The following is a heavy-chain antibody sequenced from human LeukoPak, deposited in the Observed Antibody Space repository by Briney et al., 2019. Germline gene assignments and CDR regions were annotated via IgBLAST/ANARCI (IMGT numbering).Heavy chain of an antibody. CDR2: IYYSGST. CDR3: ARVIGSTVTTYYYYMDV. CDR1: GGSISSYY. V-gene: IGHV4-59*01. D-gene: IGHD4-11*01. Sequence: SETLSPTCTVSGGSISSYYWSWIRQPPGKGLEWIGYIYYSGSTNYNPSLKSRVTISVDTSKNQFSLKLSSVTAADTAVYYCARVIGSTVTTYYYYMDVWGKGTTVTVSS. J-gene: IGHJ6*03.